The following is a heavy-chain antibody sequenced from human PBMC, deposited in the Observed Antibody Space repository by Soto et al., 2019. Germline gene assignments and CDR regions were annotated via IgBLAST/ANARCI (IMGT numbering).Heavy chain of an antibody. V-gene: IGHV4-59*08. Sequence: QVQLQESGPGLVKPSETLSLTCTVSGGSISSYYWSWIRQPPGKGLEWIGYIYYSGTTNYNPSLKSRATISVNTSNNQLSLKLSSVTAADTAVYYCARRYGYSFDYWGQGTLVTVSS. CDR3: ARRYGYSFDY. CDR2: IYYSGTT. D-gene: IGHD5-18*01. CDR1: GGSISSYY. J-gene: IGHJ4*02.